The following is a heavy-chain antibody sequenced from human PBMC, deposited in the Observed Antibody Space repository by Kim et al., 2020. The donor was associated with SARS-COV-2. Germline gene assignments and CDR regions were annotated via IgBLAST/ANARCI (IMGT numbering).Heavy chain of an antibody. Sequence: GGSLRLSCAASGFTFDDYTMHWVRQSPGKGLEWVSLIDFGGGTTYYREFVEGRVTISRDTSRNSLYLQMNNLRTEDSALYYCARNKGRSRYGMDVWGQGT. J-gene: IGHJ6*02. V-gene: IGHV3-43*01. CDR1: GFTFDDYT. D-gene: IGHD4-17*01. CDR3: ARNKGRSRYGMDV. CDR2: IDFGGGTT.